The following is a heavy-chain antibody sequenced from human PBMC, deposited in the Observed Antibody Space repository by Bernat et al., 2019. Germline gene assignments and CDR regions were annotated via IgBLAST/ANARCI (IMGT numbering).Heavy chain of an antibody. CDR1: GFTFSDYG. CDR3: ERGKGSNYLDAFDI. CDR2: IWNDGSNK. Sequence: QVQLVESGGGVVQPGTSLRLSCAASGFTFSDYGMHWVRQVPGKGLEWVAVIWNDGSNKNYAESVKGRFTMSRDNSKNTLYLQMNSLRAEDTTVYYCERGKGSNYLDAFDIRGQGTMVTVSS. J-gene: IGHJ3*02. D-gene: IGHD6-13*01. V-gene: IGHV3-33*01.